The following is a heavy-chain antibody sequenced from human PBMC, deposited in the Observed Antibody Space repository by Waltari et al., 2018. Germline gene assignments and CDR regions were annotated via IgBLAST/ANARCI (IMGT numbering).Heavy chain of an antibody. CDR2: IYYSGRT. CDR1: GGSISSSSYY. CDR3: ASAVLRFLEWSAY. V-gene: IGHV4-39*01. D-gene: IGHD3-3*01. J-gene: IGHJ4*02. Sequence: QLQLQESGPGLVKPSETLSLTCTVSGGSISSSSYYWGWIRQPPGKGLEWIGSIYYSGRTYYNPSLKSRVTISVDTSKNQFSLKLSSVTAADTAVYYCASAVLRFLEWSAYWGQGTLVTVSS.